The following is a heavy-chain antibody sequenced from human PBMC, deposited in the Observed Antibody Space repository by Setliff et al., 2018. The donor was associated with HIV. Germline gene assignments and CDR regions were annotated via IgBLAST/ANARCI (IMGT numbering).Heavy chain of an antibody. CDR2: IDPITGDT. D-gene: IGHD3-16*02. CDR1: GYTFTGSF. J-gene: IGHJ4*02. Sequence: GASVKVSCKSSGYTFTGSFMHWVRQAPGQGLEWMGWIDPITGDTKYAQKFQGRVTMTRDTSISTAYMELRRLRSDDTAVYYCAREFPLRLGELSLPGYWGQGTLVTVSS. CDR3: AREFPLRLGELSLPGY. V-gene: IGHV1-2*02.